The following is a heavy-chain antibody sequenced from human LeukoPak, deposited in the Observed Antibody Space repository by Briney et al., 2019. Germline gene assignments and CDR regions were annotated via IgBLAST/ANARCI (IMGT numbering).Heavy chain of an antibody. CDR3: ARGSESPSSNVVVVATPALDY. Sequence: GASVKVSCKASGYTFTRYYMRWVRQAPGQGLEWMGIVNPSGGRTSYPQKFQGRVTLTRDTSTSTVYMELSSLRSEDTAVYYCARGSESPSSNVVVVATPALDYWGQGTLVTVSS. D-gene: IGHD2-15*01. V-gene: IGHV1-46*01. CDR2: VNPSGGRT. CDR1: GYTFTRYY. J-gene: IGHJ4*02.